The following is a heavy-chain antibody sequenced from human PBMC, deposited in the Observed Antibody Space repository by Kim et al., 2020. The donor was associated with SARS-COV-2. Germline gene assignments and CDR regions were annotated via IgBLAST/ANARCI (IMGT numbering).Heavy chain of an antibody. D-gene: IGHD1-1*01. CDR3: AREVESHWYFDL. V-gene: IGHV4-30-2*01. CDR2: IYHSGST. Sequence: SETLSLTCAVSGGSINSDGYSWSWIRQPPGKGLEWIGYIYHSGSTDYNPSLRSRVTMSVDRSKNQFSLKLTSVTAADTAVYCCAREVESHWYFDLWGRG. J-gene: IGHJ2*01. CDR1: GGSINSDGYS.